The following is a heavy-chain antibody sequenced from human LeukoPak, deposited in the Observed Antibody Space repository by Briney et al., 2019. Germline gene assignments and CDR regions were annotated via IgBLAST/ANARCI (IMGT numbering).Heavy chain of an antibody. D-gene: IGHD6-19*01. V-gene: IGHV3-33*01. CDR1: GFTFSSYA. J-gene: IGHJ6*02. CDR2: IWHDGSNK. CDR3: ARERVTGTSYYYYYGMDV. Sequence: GGSLRLSCAASGFTFSSYAMHWVRQASGKGLEWVAVIWHDGSNKYYAASVKGRFTVSRDNSKSTLYLQINSLRAEDTAVYYCARERVTGTSYYYYYGMDVWGQGTTVTVSS.